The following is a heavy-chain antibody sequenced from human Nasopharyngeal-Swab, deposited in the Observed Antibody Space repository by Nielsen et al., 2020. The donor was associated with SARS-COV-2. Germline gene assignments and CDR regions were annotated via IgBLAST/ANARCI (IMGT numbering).Heavy chain of an antibody. CDR1: GYSFTSYW. V-gene: IGHV5-51*01. Sequence: GESLKISCKASGYSFTSYWIVWLRQLPGKGPESMGIIYPGDSDTRYSPTFQGQVTISADKSISTAYLQWSSLKASDTAMYYCARRDGSYYDVDYWGQGTLVTVSS. J-gene: IGHJ4*02. CDR2: IYPGDSDT. CDR3: ARRDGSYYDVDY. D-gene: IGHD1-26*01.